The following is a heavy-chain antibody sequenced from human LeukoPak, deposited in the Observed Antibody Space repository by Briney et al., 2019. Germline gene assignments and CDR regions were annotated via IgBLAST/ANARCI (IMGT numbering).Heavy chain of an antibody. CDR1: GGSISSYY. D-gene: IGHD1-26*01. J-gene: IGHJ6*03. Sequence: PSETLSLTCTVSGGSISSYYWSWIRQPPGKGLEWIGEINHSGSTNYNPSLKSRVTISVDTSKNQFSLKLSSVTAADTAVYYCASLRLHYSGSYRYYYMDVWGKGTTVTVSS. CDR2: INHSGST. CDR3: ASLRLHYSGSYRYYYMDV. V-gene: IGHV4-34*01.